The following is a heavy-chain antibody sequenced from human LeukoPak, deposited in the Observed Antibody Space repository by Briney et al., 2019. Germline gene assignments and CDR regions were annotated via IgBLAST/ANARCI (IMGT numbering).Heavy chain of an antibody. D-gene: IGHD3-9*01. J-gene: IGHJ4*02. Sequence: ASVKVSCKASGYTFTSYGISWVRQAPGQGLEWMGWISAHNGNTNYAQKLQGRVTMTTDTSTSTAYMELRSLRSDDTAVYYCARDLDVLRYFDWLLDLDYWGQGTLVTVSS. V-gene: IGHV1-18*01. CDR2: ISAHNGNT. CDR1: GYTFTSYG. CDR3: ARDLDVLRYFDWLLDLDY.